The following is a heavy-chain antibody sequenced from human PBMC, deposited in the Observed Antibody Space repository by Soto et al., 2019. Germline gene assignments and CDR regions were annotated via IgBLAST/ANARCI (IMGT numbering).Heavy chain of an antibody. CDR3: ATIKLGSNRLDY. V-gene: IGHV4-30-4*01. CDR2: IYYSGST. CDR1: GGSISSGDYY. Sequence: TSETLSLTCTVSGGSISSGDYYWSWLRQPPGKGLEWIGYIYYSGSTYYNPSLKSRVTISVDTSKNHFSLKLSSVTAADTAVYYCATIKLGSNRLDYWGQGTLVTVSS. D-gene: IGHD3-10*01. J-gene: IGHJ4*02.